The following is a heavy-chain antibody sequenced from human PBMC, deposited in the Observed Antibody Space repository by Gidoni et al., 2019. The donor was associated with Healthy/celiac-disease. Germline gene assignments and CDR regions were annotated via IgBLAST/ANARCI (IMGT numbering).Heavy chain of an antibody. CDR3: ARLGVSGSGNY. V-gene: IGHV5-10-1*03. D-gene: IGHD1-26*01. CDR1: GYSFTSYW. CDR2: IDPSDAYT. J-gene: IGHJ4*02. Sequence: ELQLVQSGAAVKKPGESLRLSCKGSGYSFTSYWISWVRQMRGKGLEWMGRIDPSDAYTNYSPSIKGDVTNTADKSISTAYLQWSSVKASDTAMYYCARLGVSGSGNYWGQGTLVTVSS.